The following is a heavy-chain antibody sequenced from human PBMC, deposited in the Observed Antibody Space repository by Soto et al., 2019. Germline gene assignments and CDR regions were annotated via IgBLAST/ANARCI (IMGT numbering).Heavy chain of an antibody. V-gene: IGHV3-23*01. CDR2: ISGSGGST. CDR1: GFTFSSYA. J-gene: IGHJ5*02. Sequence: GGSLRLSCAASGFTFSSYAMSWVRQAPGKGLEWVSAISGSGGSTYYADSVKGRSTISRDNSKNTLYLQMNSLRAEDTAVYYCAQWERIYYDSSGNWFDPWGQGTLVTVSS. D-gene: IGHD3-22*01. CDR3: AQWERIYYDSSGNWFDP.